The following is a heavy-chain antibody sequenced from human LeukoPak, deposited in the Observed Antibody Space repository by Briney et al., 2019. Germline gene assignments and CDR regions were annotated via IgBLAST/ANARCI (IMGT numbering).Heavy chain of an antibody. V-gene: IGHV1-46*01. Sequence: GASVKVSCKASGYTFTNYYMHWVRQAPGQGLGWMGVINPSGGGTTYAQKFQGKVTMTRDTSTSTVYMDLSSLRSEDTAVYYCARTWSAYSFDYWGQGTLVTVSS. D-gene: IGHD3-3*01. CDR2: INPSGGGT. CDR1: GYTFTNYY. CDR3: ARTWSAYSFDY. J-gene: IGHJ4*02.